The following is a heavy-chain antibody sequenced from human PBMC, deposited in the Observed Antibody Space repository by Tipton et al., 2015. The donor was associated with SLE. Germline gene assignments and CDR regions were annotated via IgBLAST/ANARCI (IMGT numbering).Heavy chain of an antibody. V-gene: IGHV4-39*07. CDR2: IYYSGST. CDR1: GGSISSSSYY. J-gene: IGHJ4*02. D-gene: IGHD3-3*01. Sequence: SLTCTVSGGSISSSSYYWGWIRQPPGKGLEWIGSIYYSGSTYYNPSLKGRVTISVDTSKNQFSLKLSSVTAADTAVYYCARDATIFGVVTFFDYWGQGTLVTVSS. CDR3: ARDATIFGVVTFFDY.